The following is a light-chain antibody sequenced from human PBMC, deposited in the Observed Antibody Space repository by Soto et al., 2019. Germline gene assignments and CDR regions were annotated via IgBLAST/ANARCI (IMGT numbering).Light chain of an antibody. CDR1: QSISNS. CDR3: QRSYSPPLT. J-gene: IGKJ4*01. CDR2: AAS. Sequence: DIQMTQSPSSLSASVGDRVTITCRASQSISNSLNWYQHKPGMAPKVLIYAASNLENGVPSRFTGGGSGTYFVFTITSPQPEDFASYYCQRSYSPPLTFGGGTTVDIK. V-gene: IGKV1-39*01.